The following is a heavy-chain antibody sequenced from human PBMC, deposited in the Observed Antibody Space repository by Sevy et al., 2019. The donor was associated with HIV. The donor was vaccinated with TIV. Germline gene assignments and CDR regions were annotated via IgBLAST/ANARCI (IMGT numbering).Heavy chain of an antibody. D-gene: IGHD3-9*01. CDR2: IYYSGST. J-gene: IGHJ6*02. CDR1: GGSISSYY. CDR3: ARESYDILPGSRGMDV. V-gene: IGHV4-59*01. Sequence: SENLSLTCTVSGGSISSYYWSWIRQPPGKRLEWIEYIYYSGSTNYNPSLKSRVTISVDTSKNQFSLKLRSVTAADTAVYYCARESYDILPGSRGMDVWGQGTTVTVSS.